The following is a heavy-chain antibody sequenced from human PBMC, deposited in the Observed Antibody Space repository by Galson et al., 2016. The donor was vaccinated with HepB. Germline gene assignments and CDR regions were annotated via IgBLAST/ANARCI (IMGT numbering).Heavy chain of an antibody. CDR3: TKDRGYSGYDMGRFDP. Sequence: SLRLSCAASGFTFSSYGIHWVRQAPGKGLEWVAVISHDGSYKYYADSVKGRFTISRDNTINTVWLEMNSLRAEDTAIYYCTKDRGYSGYDMGRFDPWGQGTLVTVSS. CDR1: GFTFSSYG. V-gene: IGHV3-30*18. CDR2: ISHDGSYK. D-gene: IGHD5-12*01. J-gene: IGHJ5*02.